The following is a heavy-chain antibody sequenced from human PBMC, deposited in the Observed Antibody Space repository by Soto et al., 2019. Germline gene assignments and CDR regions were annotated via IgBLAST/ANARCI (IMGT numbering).Heavy chain of an antibody. CDR1: GYTFINYG. Sequence: QVQLVQSGAEVKKPGASVKVSCKASGYTFINYGISWVRQAPGQGLEWMGWISAYNGKTNYAQKLQGRVTMPTDTSTSTAYMELRSLRSDDTAVYYCARRYGDPSSSAGFDYWGQGTLVTVS. CDR3: ARRYGDPSSSAGFDY. CDR2: ISAYNGKT. V-gene: IGHV1-18*01. D-gene: IGHD4-17*01. J-gene: IGHJ4*02.